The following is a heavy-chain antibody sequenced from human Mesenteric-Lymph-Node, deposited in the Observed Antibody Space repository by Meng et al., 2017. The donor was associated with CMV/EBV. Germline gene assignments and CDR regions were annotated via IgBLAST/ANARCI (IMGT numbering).Heavy chain of an antibody. J-gene: IGHJ4*02. D-gene: IGHD3-9*01. CDR3: ARGSSYDILTGYFDY. V-gene: IGHV4-34*01. CDR1: GRSFSGYY. CDR2: INHSGST. Sequence: VALHEWGAVLLQPSETLSVTFAVYGRSFSGYYWNWIRQSPEKGLEWIGEINHSGSTTYNPSFTSRIIISVDTSTNQISLNMSSVTAADTAVYYCARGSSYDILTGYFDYWGQGALVTVSS.